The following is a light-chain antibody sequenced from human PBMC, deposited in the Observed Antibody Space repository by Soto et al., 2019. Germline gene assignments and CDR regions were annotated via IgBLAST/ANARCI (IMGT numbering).Light chain of an antibody. CDR3: QQLNIYPFLT. V-gene: IGKV1-9*01. J-gene: IGKJ4*01. CDR1: QGISSY. CDR2: AAS. Sequence: DIQLTQSPSFLSASVGDRVTITFRASQGISSYLAWYQQKPGKAPQLLIYAASTLQIGVPSRFSVCGSGTELTLTLSSLPPEDLAAEYRQQLNIYPFLTFYGGTKVEIK.